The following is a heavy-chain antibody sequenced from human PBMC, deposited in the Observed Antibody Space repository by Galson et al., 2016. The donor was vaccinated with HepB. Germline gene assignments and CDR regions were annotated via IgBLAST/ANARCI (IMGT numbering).Heavy chain of an antibody. CDR3: ARGSPCSGGSCYHNFHYYGMDV. V-gene: IGHV3-21*01. D-gene: IGHD2-15*01. J-gene: IGHJ6*02. Sequence: SLRLSCAASGFTFSTYTMNWVRQAPGRGLEWVSAISSGSSYIFYAESAKGRFTISRDNAKNSLYLQMNSLRAEDTAVYYCARGSPCSGGSCYHNFHYYGMDVWGQGTTVTVSS. CDR1: GFTFSTYT. CDR2: ISSGSSYI.